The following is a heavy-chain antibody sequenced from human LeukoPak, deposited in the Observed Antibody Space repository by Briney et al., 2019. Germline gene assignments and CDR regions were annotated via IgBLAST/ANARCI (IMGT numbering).Heavy chain of an antibody. D-gene: IGHD3-10*01. V-gene: IGHV3-23*01. J-gene: IGHJ4*02. CDR2: ISGSGGST. Sequence: GGSLRLSCAASGFTFSSYAMSWVRQAPGKGLEWVSAISGSGGSTYYADSVKGRFTISRDNSKNTLYLQMNSLRAEDTAVYYCASRITMVRGVMKDYWGQGTLVTVSS. CDR1: GFTFSSYA. CDR3: ASRITMVRGVMKDY.